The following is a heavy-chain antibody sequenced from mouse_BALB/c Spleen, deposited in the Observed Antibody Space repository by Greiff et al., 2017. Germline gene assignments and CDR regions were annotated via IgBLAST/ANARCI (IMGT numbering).Heavy chain of an antibody. CDR3: ARSYPSYAMDY. Sequence: QVQLKESGPGLVAPSQSLSITCTVSGFSLTGYGVNWVRQPPGKGLEWLGMIWGDGSTDYNSALKSRLSISKDNSKSQVFLKMNSLQTDDTARYYCARSYPSYAMDYWGQGTSVTVSS. CDR1: GFSLTGYG. V-gene: IGHV2-6-7*01. CDR2: IWGDGST. J-gene: IGHJ4*01.